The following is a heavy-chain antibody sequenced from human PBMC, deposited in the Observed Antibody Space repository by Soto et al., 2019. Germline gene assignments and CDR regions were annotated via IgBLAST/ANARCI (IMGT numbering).Heavy chain of an antibody. CDR3: ARDPVGGNWFDP. D-gene: IGHD1-26*01. V-gene: IGHV1-8*01. CDR2: MNPNSGNT. Sequence: ASVKVSCKASGYTFTSYDINWVRQATGQGLEWMGWMNPNSGNTGYAQKFQGRVTMTRNTSISTAYMELSSLRSEDTAVYYCARDPVGGNWFDPWGQGTLVTVSS. CDR1: GYTFTSYD. J-gene: IGHJ5*02.